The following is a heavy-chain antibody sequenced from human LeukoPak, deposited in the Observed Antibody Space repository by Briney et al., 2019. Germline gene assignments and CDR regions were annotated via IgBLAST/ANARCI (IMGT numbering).Heavy chain of an antibody. V-gene: IGHV1-3*03. J-gene: IGHJ6*03. CDR2: INAGNGNT. D-gene: IGHD6-13*01. CDR3: AREGIEQQLVGPAQLYYYYMDV. Sequence: ASVKVSCKASGYTFTSYAMHWVRQAPGQRLEWMGWINAGNGNTKYSQEFQGRVTITRDTSASTAYMELSSLRAEDTAVYYCAREGIEQQLVGPAQLYYYYMDVWGKGTTVTVSS. CDR1: GYTFTSYA.